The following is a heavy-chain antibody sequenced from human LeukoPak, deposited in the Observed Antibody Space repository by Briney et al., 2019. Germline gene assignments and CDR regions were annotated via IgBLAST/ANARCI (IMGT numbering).Heavy chain of an antibody. Sequence: PSETLSLTCTVSGGSLSNYYWSWLRQPPGKGLEWIGYIYSSGSTNYNPSLKSRVTISVDRSNNNFSLKLGSVTAADTAVYYCAKGGRKLRFDPWGQGTLVTVSS. J-gene: IGHJ5*02. V-gene: IGHV4-4*09. D-gene: IGHD3-16*01. CDR3: AKGGRKLRFDP. CDR2: IYSSGST. CDR1: GGSLSNYY.